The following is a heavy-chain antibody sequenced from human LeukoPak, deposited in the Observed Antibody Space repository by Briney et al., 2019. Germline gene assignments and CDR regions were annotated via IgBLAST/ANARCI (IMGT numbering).Heavy chain of an antibody. CDR2: IGFSTTYI. D-gene: IGHD1-1*01. CDR1: AFTFSSHT. CDR3: ARDINSVAFDM. Sequence: GGSLRLSCAGSAFTFSSHTINWVRQAPGRGLEWVSCIGFSTTYIHYADSVKGRFTVTRDNAKGSVSPQMNSLRAEDTAVYYCARDINSVAFDMWGQGTVVTVSS. V-gene: IGHV3-21*01. J-gene: IGHJ3*02.